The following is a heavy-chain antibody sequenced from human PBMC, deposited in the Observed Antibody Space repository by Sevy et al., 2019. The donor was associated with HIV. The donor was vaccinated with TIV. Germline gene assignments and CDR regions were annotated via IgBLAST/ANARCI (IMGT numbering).Heavy chain of an antibody. Sequence: SETLSLTCTVSGGSISSSSYYWGWIRQPPGKGLEWIGSIYYSVSTYYNPSLKSRVTISVDTSKNQFSLKLSSVTAADTAVYYCARRRGDFWGIDYWGQGTLVTVSS. D-gene: IGHD3-16*01. CDR1: GGSISSSSYY. CDR2: IYYSVST. V-gene: IGHV4-39*01. J-gene: IGHJ4*02. CDR3: ARRRGDFWGIDY.